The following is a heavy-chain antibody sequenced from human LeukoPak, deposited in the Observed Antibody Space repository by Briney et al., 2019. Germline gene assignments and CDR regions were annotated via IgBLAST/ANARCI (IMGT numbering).Heavy chain of an antibody. CDR2: IYYSGST. CDR1: GGSISSYY. Sequence: SETLSLTCTVSGGSISSYYWGWIRQPPGKGLEWIGYIYYSGSTNYNPSLKSRVTISVDTSKNQFSLKLSSVTAADTAVYYCARVRSVAGTVFDYWGQGTLVTVSS. V-gene: IGHV4-59*01. J-gene: IGHJ4*02. D-gene: IGHD6-19*01. CDR3: ARVRSVAGTVFDY.